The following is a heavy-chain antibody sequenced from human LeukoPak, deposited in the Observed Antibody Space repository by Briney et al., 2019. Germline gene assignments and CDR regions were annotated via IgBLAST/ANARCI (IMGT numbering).Heavy chain of an antibody. CDR1: GDTFTSYG. D-gene: IGHD5-12*01. CDR2: ISAYNGNT. CDR3: ARDRRIVATIPVDY. V-gene: IGHV1-18*01. Sequence: ASGKVSCKASGDTFTSYGISWVRQAPGQGLEWMGWISAYNGNTNYAQKLQGRVTMTTDTSTSTAYMELRSLRSDDTAVYYCARDRRIVATIPVDYWGQGTLVTVSS. J-gene: IGHJ4*02.